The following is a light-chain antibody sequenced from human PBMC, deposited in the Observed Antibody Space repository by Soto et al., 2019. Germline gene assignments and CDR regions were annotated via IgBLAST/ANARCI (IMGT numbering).Light chain of an antibody. V-gene: IGKV3-15*01. Sequence: EVVMTQSPSTLSVSPGERATLSWGASQSVSSNLAWYQQKPGQAPRLLLYGASTRATGIPARFSGSGSGKQFTLNISSLQSEDFAVYYCQQYNNWPPAWTFGQGTKVDIK. CDR2: GAS. J-gene: IGKJ1*01. CDR3: QQYNNWPPAWT. CDR1: QSVSSN.